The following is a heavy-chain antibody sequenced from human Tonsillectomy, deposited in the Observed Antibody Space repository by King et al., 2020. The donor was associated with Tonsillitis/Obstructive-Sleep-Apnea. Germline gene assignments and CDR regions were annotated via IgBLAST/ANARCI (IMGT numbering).Heavy chain of an antibody. J-gene: IGHJ6*03. D-gene: IGHD5-12*01. V-gene: IGHV3-11*05. CDR2: ISSSSSYT. CDR1: GFTFSDYY. CDR3: ARGSRGYSGYDFANYYYYYMDV. Sequence: VQLVESGGGLVKPGGSLRLSCAASGFTFSDYYMSWIRQAPGKGLEWVSYISSSSSYTNYADSVKGRFTISRDNAKNSLYLQMNSLRAEDTAVYYCARGSRGYSGYDFANYYYYYMDVWGKGTPVTVSS.